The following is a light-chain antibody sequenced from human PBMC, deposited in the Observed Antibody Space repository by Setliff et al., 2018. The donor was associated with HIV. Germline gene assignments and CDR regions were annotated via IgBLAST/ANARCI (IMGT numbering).Light chain of an antibody. CDR3: CSYAGSYTYI. CDR2: DVI. CDR1: SSDIGTYDY. Sequence: QSVLTQPRSVSGSPGQSLTFSCTGSSSDIGTYDYVSWYQQHPGEAPKLIIYDVIRRPPGVPNRFSGSKSGNTAPLTISGLQTEDEADYYCCSYAGSYTYIFGTGTKVTVL. V-gene: IGLV2-11*01. J-gene: IGLJ1*01.